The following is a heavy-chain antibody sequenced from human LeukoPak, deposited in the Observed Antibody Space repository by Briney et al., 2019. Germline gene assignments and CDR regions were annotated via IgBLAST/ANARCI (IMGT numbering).Heavy chain of an antibody. J-gene: IGHJ4*02. CDR1: GFTFSSYS. CDR3: ARGGGLYQLLN. Sequence: PGGSLRLSCAASGFTFSSYSMNWVRQAPGKGLEWVSSISSGSSYIYYADSVKGRFTISRDNAKNSLYLQMNSLRAGDTAVYYCARGGGLYQLLNWGQGTLVTVSS. V-gene: IGHV3-21*01. D-gene: IGHD2-2*01. CDR2: ISSGSSYI.